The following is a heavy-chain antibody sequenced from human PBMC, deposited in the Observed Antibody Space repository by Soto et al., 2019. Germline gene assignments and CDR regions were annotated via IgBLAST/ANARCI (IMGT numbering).Heavy chain of an antibody. CDR1: GGAVNSGGFY. CDR2: IYYNGTT. V-gene: IGHV4-31*03. D-gene: IGHD2-21*01. CDR3: AREVTMQMWSDLEN. Sequence: QVQLQESGPRLVKPSQTLSLTCTVSGGAVNSGGFYWTWIRQHPGKGLEWVGNIYYNGTTYYNPSLRSRLFISVDTSKNQFSLKLTSVTAADTAVYFCAREVTMQMWSDLENWGQGTLVTVSS. J-gene: IGHJ4*02.